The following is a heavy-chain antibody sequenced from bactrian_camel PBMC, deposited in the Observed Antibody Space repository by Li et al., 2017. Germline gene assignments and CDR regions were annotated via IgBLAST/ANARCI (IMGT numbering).Heavy chain of an antibody. CDR1: GYDYSSGC. Sequence: HVQLVESGGGSVQTGGSLKLSCVTSGYDYSSGCMGWFRQAPGKGLEWVSGINSRTDDSTVYAESVKGRFTISIDNAKSTLYLQMNNLRADDTAMYYCAIGFSPNDIRTPRSPGTQVTVS. CDR2: INSRTDDST. V-gene: IGHV3S1*01. D-gene: IGHD1*01. J-gene: IGHJ4*01.